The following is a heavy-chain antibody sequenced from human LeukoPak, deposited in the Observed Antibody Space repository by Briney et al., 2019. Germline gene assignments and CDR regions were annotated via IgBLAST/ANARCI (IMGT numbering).Heavy chain of an antibody. D-gene: IGHD3-10*01. V-gene: IGHV3-11*04. CDR1: GFTFSDYY. Sequence: GGALRLSCAASGFTFSDYYMSCIRQAPGRGREWVSYISSSGRTIYYADSVKGGFTISSDNAKNSLYLQMNSLRAEDTAVYYCAKDIRPEVWFGELTPWGQGTLVTASS. CDR2: ISSSGRTI. CDR3: AKDIRPEVWFGELTP. J-gene: IGHJ5*02.